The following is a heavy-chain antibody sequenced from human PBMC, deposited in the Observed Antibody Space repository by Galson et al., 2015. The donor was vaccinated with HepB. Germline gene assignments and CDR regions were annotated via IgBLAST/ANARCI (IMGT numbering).Heavy chain of an antibody. CDR3: AKEGCRGSTCFNVNWFDP. D-gene: IGHD2-15*01. Sequence: LRLSCAASGFTFSTYVMSWVRQAPGKGLEWISGISGNGDSAYYADSVKGRFTISRDNSKNTLYLQMNSLRAEDTAVYYCAKEGCRGSTCFNVNWFDPWGQGTLVTVSS. CDR1: GFTFSTYV. V-gene: IGHV3-23*01. J-gene: IGHJ5*02. CDR2: ISGNGDSA.